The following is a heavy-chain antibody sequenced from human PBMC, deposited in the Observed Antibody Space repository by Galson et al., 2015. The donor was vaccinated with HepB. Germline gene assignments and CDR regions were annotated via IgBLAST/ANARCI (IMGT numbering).Heavy chain of an antibody. CDR2: ISTNGATI. J-gene: IGHJ4*02. Sequence: SLRLSCAASGFTFSSYTMSWVRQTPEKGLQWVSYISTNGATIYYTDSVKGRFTVARDNARNAVFLQMTSLRAEDTAVYYCARQNYGDYVLDYWGQGTLVTVSS. V-gene: IGHV3-48*04. CDR3: ARQNYGDYVLDY. D-gene: IGHD4-17*01. CDR1: GFTFSSYT.